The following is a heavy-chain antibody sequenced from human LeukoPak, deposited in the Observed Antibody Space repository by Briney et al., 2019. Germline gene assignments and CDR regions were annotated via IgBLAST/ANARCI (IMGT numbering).Heavy chain of an antibody. CDR2: IYWDDDK. D-gene: IGHD6-13*01. J-gene: IGHJ4*02. CDR3: VHVYSSSHFDY. Sequence: SGPTLVKPTQPLTLTCTFSGFSLSISGVAVGWIRQPPGKALEWLALIYWDDDKRYSPSLKSRLTITKDTSKNHVVLTMTNMDPVDTATYYCVHVYSSSHFDYWGQGTLVTVSS. V-gene: IGHV2-5*02. CDR1: GFSLSISGVA.